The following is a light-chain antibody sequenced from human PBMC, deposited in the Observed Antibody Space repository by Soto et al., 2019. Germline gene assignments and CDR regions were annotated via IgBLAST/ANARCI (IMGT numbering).Light chain of an antibody. CDR1: QSVSSSY. J-gene: IGKJ1*01. V-gene: IGKV3-20*01. Sequence: EIVLTQSPGTLSLSPGERATLSCRASQSVSSSYLAWYQQKPGQAPRLLIYGASSRATGIPDRFSGSGSGTDFTLTISRLEPEDFGSYYCQHMRTFGQGTRWISN. CDR2: GAS. CDR3: QHMRT.